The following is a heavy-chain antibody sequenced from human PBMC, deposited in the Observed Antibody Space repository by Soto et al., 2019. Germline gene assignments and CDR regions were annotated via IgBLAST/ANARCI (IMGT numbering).Heavy chain of an antibody. CDR2: ISSSGSTI. D-gene: IGHD3-3*01. Sequence: GGSLRLSCVASGFTFSPYGMNWVRQAPGKGLEWVSYISSSGSTIHYADSVGGRFTVSRDNVKNTLYLEMNGLRDEDTAVYYCARDRSTIFGVVTPIDYWGQGTLVTVSS. CDR3: ARDRSTIFGVVTPIDY. J-gene: IGHJ4*02. CDR1: GFTFSPYG. V-gene: IGHV3-48*02.